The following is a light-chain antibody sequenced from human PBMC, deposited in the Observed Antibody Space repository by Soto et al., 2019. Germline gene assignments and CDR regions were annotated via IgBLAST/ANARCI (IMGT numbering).Light chain of an antibody. CDR1: QSISNH. CDR3: QQSYSTPLT. Sequence: DIQMTQSPSSLSAFVGDKVTITCRASQSISNHLNWYQKKPQKAPKVLIYGASTLQSGVPSRFTGSGTGTDFTLTISNLQPEDFATYYCQQSYSTPLTFGGGTKVVIK. J-gene: IGKJ4*01. V-gene: IGKV1-39*01. CDR2: GAS.